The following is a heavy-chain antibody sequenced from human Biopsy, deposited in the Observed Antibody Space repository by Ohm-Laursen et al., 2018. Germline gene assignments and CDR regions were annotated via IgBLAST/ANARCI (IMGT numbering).Heavy chain of an antibody. Sequence: SETLSLTCTVSGDSVTKYYWSWIRQPPGKGLEWIGHIYYSVMTNYNPSLQSRVSISVDTSRNQVSLTLSSVIAADTAVYYCARGDYFDSNGYFWFDPWGQGTLVTVSS. CDR3: ARGDYFDSNGYFWFDP. V-gene: IGHV4-59*02. CDR2: IYYSVMT. J-gene: IGHJ5*02. CDR1: GDSVTKYY. D-gene: IGHD3-22*01.